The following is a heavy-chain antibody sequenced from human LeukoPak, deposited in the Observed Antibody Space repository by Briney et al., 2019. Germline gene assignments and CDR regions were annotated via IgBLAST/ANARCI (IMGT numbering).Heavy chain of an antibody. V-gene: IGHV4-4*07. CDR1: GESISSYY. D-gene: IGHD6-6*01. CDR2: VSASGST. J-gene: IGHJ3*02. CDR3: ARDPDSSGLFDI. Sequence: PSETLSLTCSVSGESISSYYWSWIRQSAGKGLEWIGRVSASGSTRYNPSLKSRVTVSVDTSKNQFSLKLSSVTAADTAVYYCARDPDSSGLFDIWGQGTMVTVSS.